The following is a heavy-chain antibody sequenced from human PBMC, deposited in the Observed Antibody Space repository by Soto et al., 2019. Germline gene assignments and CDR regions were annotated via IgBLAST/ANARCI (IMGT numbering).Heavy chain of an antibody. CDR2: ISSSSSYI. D-gene: IGHD6-13*01. CDR1: GFTSSSYS. Sequence: PGGSLRLSCAASGFTSSSYSMNWVRQAPGKGLEWVSSISSSSSYIYYADSVKGRFTISRDNAKNSLYLQMNSLRAEDTAVYYCASAAAGTTFSFDYWGQGTLVTVSS. CDR3: ASAAAGTTFSFDY. V-gene: IGHV3-21*01. J-gene: IGHJ4*02.